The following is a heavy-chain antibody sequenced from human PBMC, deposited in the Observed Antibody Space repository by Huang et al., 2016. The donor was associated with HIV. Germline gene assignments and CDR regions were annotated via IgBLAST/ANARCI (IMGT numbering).Heavy chain of an antibody. D-gene: IGHD3-22*01. CDR2: IIPILGTA. J-gene: IGHJ4*02. CDR3: ARARGYYDSSVSYYFDY. CDR1: GGTFSSYA. V-gene: IGHV1-69*13. Sequence: QVQLVQSGAEVKKPGSSVKVSCKASGGTFSSYAISWVRQAPGQGLEWLEWIIPILGTANYAQKCKGRVTSTADESTSTAYMELSSLRSEDTAVYYCARARGYYDSSVSYYFDYWGQGTLVTVSS.